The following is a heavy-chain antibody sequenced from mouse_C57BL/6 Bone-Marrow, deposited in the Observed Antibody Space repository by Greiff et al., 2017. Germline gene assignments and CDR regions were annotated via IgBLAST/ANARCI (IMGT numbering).Heavy chain of an antibody. J-gene: IGHJ4*01. Sequence: VQGVESGAELAKPGASVKLSCKASGYTFTSYWMHWVKQRPGQGLEWIGYIDPSSGYTKYNQKFKDKATLTADKSSSTAYMQLSSLIYEDSAVYYCSRIYYDYYYYAMDYWGQGTSVTVSS. CDR3: SRIYYDYYYYAMDY. V-gene: IGHV1-7*01. CDR2: IDPSSGYT. CDR1: GYTFTSYW. D-gene: IGHD2-4*01.